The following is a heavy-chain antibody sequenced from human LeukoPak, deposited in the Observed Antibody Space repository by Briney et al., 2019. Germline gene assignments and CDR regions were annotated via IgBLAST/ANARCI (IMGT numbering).Heavy chain of an antibody. CDR3: ARSADSSGYFREITLYYFDY. D-gene: IGHD3-22*01. J-gene: IGHJ4*02. Sequence: PGGSLRLSCAASGFTFTSYAMDWVRQAPGKGLEWVSYISNSGSTIYYADSVKGRFTISRDNAKSSLYLQMSSLRAEDTAVYFCARSADSSGYFREITLYYFDYWGQGTLVTVSS. V-gene: IGHV3-48*03. CDR2: ISNSGSTI. CDR1: GFTFTSYA.